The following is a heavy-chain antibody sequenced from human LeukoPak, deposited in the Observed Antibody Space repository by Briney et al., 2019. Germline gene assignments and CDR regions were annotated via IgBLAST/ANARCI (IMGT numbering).Heavy chain of an antibody. J-gene: IGHJ6*03. CDR1: GFTFSSYS. CDR3: ARGAYGAYYYMDV. V-gene: IGHV3-48*01. CDR2: ISSSSSTI. D-gene: IGHD4-17*01. Sequence: GGSLRLSCAASGFTFSSYSMNWVRQAPGKGLEWVSYISSSSSTIYYADSVKGRFTISRDNAKNSLYLQMNSLRADDTAVYYCARGAYGAYYYMDVWGKGTTVTVSS.